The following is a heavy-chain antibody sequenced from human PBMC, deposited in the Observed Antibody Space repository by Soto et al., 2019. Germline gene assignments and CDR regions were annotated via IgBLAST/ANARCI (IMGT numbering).Heavy chain of an antibody. CDR2: ISGYNANT. D-gene: IGHD3-22*01. Sequence: QVQLVQSGAEVKKPGASVKVSCKASGYTFTIYGISWVRQAPGQGLEWMGWISGYNANTAYAQNLQDRVTLTTDASTRSVYMELRSLRPDATGVYYCVRVDYYNSSGYYGYWGQGTLITVSS. CDR1: GYTFTIYG. J-gene: IGHJ4*02. CDR3: VRVDYYNSSGYYGY. V-gene: IGHV1-18*04.